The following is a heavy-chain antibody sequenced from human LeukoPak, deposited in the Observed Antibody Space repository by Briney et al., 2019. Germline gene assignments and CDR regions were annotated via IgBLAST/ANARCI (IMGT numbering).Heavy chain of an antibody. J-gene: IGHJ1*01. CDR2: ISGSGDST. CDR3: AKDHKTAVLTTNVDAFDI. Sequence: GGSLRLSCAASGFTFSTYAMSWVRQAPGKGLEWVSSISGSGDSTYYVNSVKGRFTISRDNSKNTLYLQMNSLRAEDTAVYYCAKDHKTAVLTTNVDAFDIWGQGTLVTVSS. CDR1: GFTFSTYA. V-gene: IGHV3-23*01. D-gene: IGHD3-16*01.